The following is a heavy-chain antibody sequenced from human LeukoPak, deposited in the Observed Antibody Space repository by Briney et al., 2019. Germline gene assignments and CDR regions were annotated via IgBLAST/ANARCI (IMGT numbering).Heavy chain of an antibody. CDR3: AELGITMIGGV. CDR1: GFTLSSYE. CDR2: IDYSGGST. V-gene: IGHV3-48*03. D-gene: IGHD3-10*02. J-gene: IGHJ6*04. Sequence: GGSLRLSCTASGFTLSSYEMSWIRQAPGKVLEWVSSIDYSGGSTYYADSVKGRFTISRDNAKNSLYLQMNSLRAEDTAVYYCAELGITMIGGVWGKGTTVTISS.